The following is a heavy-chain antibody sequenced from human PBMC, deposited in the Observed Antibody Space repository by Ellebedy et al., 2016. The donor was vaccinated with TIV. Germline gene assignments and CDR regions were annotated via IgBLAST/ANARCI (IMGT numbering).Heavy chain of an antibody. J-gene: IGHJ5*02. CDR3: ARGSYDADGFPTDPTWFGP. D-gene: IGHD3-10*01. Sequence: PGGSLRLSCAASGFTFTSFSMNRVRQAPGMGLEWVSYISGSSDTINYADSVKGRFTISRDNAKNSLYLQMNSLRDEDTAVYYCARGSYDADGFPTDPTWFGPWGQGTLVTVSS. V-gene: IGHV3-48*02. CDR1: GFTFTSFS. CDR2: ISGSSDTI.